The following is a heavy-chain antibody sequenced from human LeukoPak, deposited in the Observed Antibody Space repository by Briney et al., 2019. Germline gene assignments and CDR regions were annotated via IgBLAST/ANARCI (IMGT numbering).Heavy chain of an antibody. CDR2: IKQDGSEK. V-gene: IGHV3-7*03. J-gene: IGHJ5*02. D-gene: IGHD3-9*01. CDR3: AKDIPTTTVLRYFDWLSH. CDR1: GFTFSSYW. Sequence: PGGSLRLSCAASGFTFSSYWMSWVRQAPGKGLEWVANIKQDGSEKYYVDSVKGRFTISRDNAKNSLYLQMNSLRAEDTAVYYCAKDIPTTTVLRYFDWLSHWGQGTLVTVSS.